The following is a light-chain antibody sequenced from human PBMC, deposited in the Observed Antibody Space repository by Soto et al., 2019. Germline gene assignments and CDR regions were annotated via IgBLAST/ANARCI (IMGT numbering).Light chain of an antibody. V-gene: IGKV3-11*01. CDR3: QQRSNWPIT. Sequence: EIVLTQSPATLSLSPGERATLSCRASQSVSSYLAWYQQKPGQAPRLLIYDASNRATGIPARFRGSGSGTDFTLTINSLEPEGFAVYYCQQRSNWPITFGQGTRLEIK. CDR2: DAS. J-gene: IGKJ5*01. CDR1: QSVSSY.